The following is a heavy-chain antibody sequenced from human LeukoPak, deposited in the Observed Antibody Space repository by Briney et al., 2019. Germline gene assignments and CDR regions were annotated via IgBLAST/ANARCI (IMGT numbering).Heavy chain of an antibody. CDR1: GFTFSDYV. V-gene: IGHV3-30*04. D-gene: IGHD3-9*01. J-gene: IGHJ4*02. Sequence: GGSLRLSCAASGFTFSDYVICWVRQAPGKGLEWVAVMSHDGSNEEYADSVKGRFTISRDNSKKTLYLQMNSLRPDDTAMYYCARDFDIMTGYSVFDYWGQGTLVTVSS. CDR3: ARDFDIMTGYSVFDY. CDR2: MSHDGSNE.